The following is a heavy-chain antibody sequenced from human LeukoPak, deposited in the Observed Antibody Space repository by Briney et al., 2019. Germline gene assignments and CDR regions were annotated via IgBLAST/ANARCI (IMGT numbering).Heavy chain of an antibody. J-gene: IGHJ4*02. CDR1: GFTFSSYA. Sequence: GGSLRLFCAASGFTFSSYAMSWVRQAPGKGLVWVSRIKSKTDGGTTDYAAPVKGRFTISRDDSKNTLYLQMNSLKTEDTAVYYCTTGSAAAGTSYWGQGTLVTVSS. CDR2: IKSKTDGGTT. CDR3: TTGSAAAGTSY. D-gene: IGHD6-13*01. V-gene: IGHV3-15*01.